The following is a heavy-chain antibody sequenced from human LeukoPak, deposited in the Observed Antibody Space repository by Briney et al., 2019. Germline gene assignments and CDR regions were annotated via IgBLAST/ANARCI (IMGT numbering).Heavy chain of an antibody. V-gene: IGHV4-39*01. Sequence: SETLSLTCTVSGGSISSSSYYWGWIRQPPGKGLEWIGSIYCSGSTYYNPSPKSRVTISVDTSKNQFSLKLSSVTAADTAVYYCARWLSSRDYFDYWGQGTLVTVSS. CDR1: GGSISSSSYY. CDR2: IYCSGST. CDR3: ARWLSSRDYFDY. J-gene: IGHJ4*02. D-gene: IGHD2-2*01.